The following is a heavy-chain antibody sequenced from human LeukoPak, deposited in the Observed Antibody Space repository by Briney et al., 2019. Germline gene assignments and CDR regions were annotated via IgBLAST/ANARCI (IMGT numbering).Heavy chain of an antibody. Sequence: SETLSLTCAVYGGCFSGYYWSWIRQPPGKGLEWIGEINHSGSTNYNPSLKSRVTISVDTSKNQFSLKLSSVTAADTAVYYCARGRVMGYYGSGSYYHYWGQGTLVTVSS. V-gene: IGHV4-34*01. CDR1: GGCFSGYY. J-gene: IGHJ4*02. CDR3: ARGRVMGYYGSGSYYHY. D-gene: IGHD3-10*01. CDR2: INHSGST.